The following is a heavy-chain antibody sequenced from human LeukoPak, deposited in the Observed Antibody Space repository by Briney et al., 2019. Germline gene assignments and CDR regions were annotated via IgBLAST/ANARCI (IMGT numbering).Heavy chain of an antibody. J-gene: IGHJ6*03. CDR1: GGSISSYY. D-gene: IGHD3-22*01. Sequence: SETLSLTCTVSGGSISSYYWSWIRQPPGKGLGWIVNIYYSVSTNYNPSLKSRVTISVDSSKNQFSLKLSSVTAADTAVYYCTRGSIAYYYMDVLGKGTTVTISS. CDR3: TRGSIAYYYMDV. CDR2: IYYSVST. V-gene: IGHV4-59*01.